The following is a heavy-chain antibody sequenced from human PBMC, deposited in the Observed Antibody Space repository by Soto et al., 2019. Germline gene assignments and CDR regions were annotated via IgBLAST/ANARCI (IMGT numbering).Heavy chain of an antibody. CDR1: GGTFSSYT. J-gene: IGHJ4*02. D-gene: IGHD6-13*01. CDR2: IIPILGIA. CDR3: ASRVSSSWSYFDY. V-gene: IGHV1-69*02. Sequence: QVQLVQSGAVVKKPGSSVKVSCKASGGTFSSYTISWVRQAPGQGLEWMGRIIPILGIANYAQKFQGRVTITADKSTSTVYMELSSLRSEDTAVYYCASRVSSSWSYFDYWGQGTLVTVSS.